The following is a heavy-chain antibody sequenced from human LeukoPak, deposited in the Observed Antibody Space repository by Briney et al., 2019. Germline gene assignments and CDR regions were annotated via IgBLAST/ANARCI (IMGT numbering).Heavy chain of an antibody. CDR2: INPNSGGT. CDR3: ARDIKGAIAPYYYDSSGYLFYY. V-gene: IGHV1-2*02. CDR1: GYTFTGYY. Sequence: RASVKVSCKASGYTFTGYYMHWVRQAPGQGLEWMGWINPNSGGTNYAQKFQGRVTMTRDTSISTAYMELSRLRSDDTAVYYCARDIKGAIAPYYYDSSGYLFYYWGQGTLVTVSS. D-gene: IGHD3-22*01. J-gene: IGHJ4*02.